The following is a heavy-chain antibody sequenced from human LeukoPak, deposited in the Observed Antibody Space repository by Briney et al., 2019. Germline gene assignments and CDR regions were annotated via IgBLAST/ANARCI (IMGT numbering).Heavy chain of an antibody. CDR2: IYYSGST. J-gene: IGHJ3*02. CDR1: GGSISSSSYY. Sequence: SEXLSLTCTVSGGSISSSSYYWGWVRQPPGKGLEWIGSIYYSGSTYYNTSLKSRVTISVDTSKKQFSLKLSSLTAADTAVYYCARRQYYYDSSGYYAGAFDIWGQGTMVTVSS. CDR3: ARRQYYYDSSGYYAGAFDI. D-gene: IGHD3-22*01. V-gene: IGHV4-39*01.